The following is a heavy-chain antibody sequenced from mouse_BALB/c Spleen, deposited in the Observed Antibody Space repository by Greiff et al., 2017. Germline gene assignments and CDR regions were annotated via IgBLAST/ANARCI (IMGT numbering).Heavy chain of an antibody. V-gene: IGHV5-6*01. CDR1: GFTFSSYG. CDR2: ISSGGIYT. D-gene: IGHD2-14*01. J-gene: IGHJ4*01. Sequence: EVQLVESGGDLVKPGGSLKLSCAASGFTFSSYGMSWVRQTPDKRLEWVATISSGGIYTYYPDSVKGRFTISRDNAKNTLYLQMSSLKSEDTAMYYCARHRYEGDYYAMDYWGQGTSVTVSS. CDR3: ARHRYEGDYYAMDY.